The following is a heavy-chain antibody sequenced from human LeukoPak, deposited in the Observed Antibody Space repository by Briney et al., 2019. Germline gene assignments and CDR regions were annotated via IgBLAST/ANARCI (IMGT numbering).Heavy chain of an antibody. CDR3: ANDHTQWELLPKSPPDY. V-gene: IGHV1-46*01. J-gene: IGHJ4*02. Sequence: ASVKVSCKASGYTFTSYYMHWVRQAPGQGLEWMGIINPSGGSTSYAQKFQGRVTMTRDMSTSTVYMELSSLRSEDTAVYYCANDHTQWELLPKSPPDYWGQGTLVTVSS. CDR2: INPSGGST. D-gene: IGHD1-26*01. CDR1: GYTFTSYY.